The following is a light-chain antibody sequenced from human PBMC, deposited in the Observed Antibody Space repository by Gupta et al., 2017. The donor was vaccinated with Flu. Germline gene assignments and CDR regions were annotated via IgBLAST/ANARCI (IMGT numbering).Light chain of an antibody. CDR3: QQCDGLWT. CDR2: KAS. V-gene: IGKV1-5*03. CDR1: QSISSW. Sequence: DIQMTQSPSTLSASVGDRVTITCRASQSISSWLAWYQQRPGKAPKLLIYKASSLESGVPSRFSGSGSGTEFTLTISSLQPDDFATYYCQQCDGLWTFGQGTKVEIK. J-gene: IGKJ1*01.